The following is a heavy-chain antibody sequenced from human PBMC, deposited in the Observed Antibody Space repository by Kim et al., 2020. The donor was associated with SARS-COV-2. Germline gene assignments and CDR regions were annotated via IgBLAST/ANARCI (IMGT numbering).Heavy chain of an antibody. V-gene: IGHV3-21*01. J-gene: IGHJ4*02. CDR1: GFTFSSYS. D-gene: IGHD1-26*01. CDR3: ARDIVGATKLYNLDY. Sequence: GGSLRLSCAASGFTFSSYSMNWVRQAPGKGLEWVSSISSSSSYIYYADSVKGRFTISRDNAKNSLYLQMNSLRAEDTAVYYCARDIVGATKLYNLDYWGQGTLVTVSS. CDR2: ISSSSSYI.